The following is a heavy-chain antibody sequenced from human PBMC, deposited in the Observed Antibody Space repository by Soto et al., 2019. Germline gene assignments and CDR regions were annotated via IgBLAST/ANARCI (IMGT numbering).Heavy chain of an antibody. CDR1: GFTFSSYA. V-gene: IGHV3-23*01. J-gene: IGHJ4*02. Sequence: EVQLLESGGGLVQPGGSLRLSCAASGFTFSSYAMSWVRQAPGRGLEWVSAISGSGGSTYYADSVKGRFTISRDNSKKALYMQINSLRAEDSAVFYCAKEQIVGYYYLDYWGQGPLVTVSS. D-gene: IGHD3-22*01. CDR2: ISGSGGST. CDR3: AKEQIVGYYYLDY.